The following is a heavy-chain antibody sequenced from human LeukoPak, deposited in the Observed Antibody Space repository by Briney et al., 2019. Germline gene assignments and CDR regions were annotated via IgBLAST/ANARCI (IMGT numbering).Heavy chain of an antibody. V-gene: IGHV4-34*01. D-gene: IGHD6-13*01. CDR2: INHSGST. CDR1: GASISSYY. J-gene: IGHJ4*02. Sequence: LVKPSETLSLICTVSGASISSYYWSWIRQPPGKGLEWIGEINHSGSTNYNPSLKSRVTISVDTSKNQFSLKLSSVTAADTAVYYCARRRVGIAAAGTFDYWGQGTLVTVSS. CDR3: ARRRVGIAAAGTFDY.